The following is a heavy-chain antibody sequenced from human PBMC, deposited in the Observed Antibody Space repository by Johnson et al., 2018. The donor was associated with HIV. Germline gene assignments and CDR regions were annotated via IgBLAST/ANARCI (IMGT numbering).Heavy chain of an antibody. CDR2: ISDDGRNK. CDR3: AKDQGDEAFDI. J-gene: IGHJ3*02. CDR1: VFTFSNYA. D-gene: IGHD2-21*01. V-gene: IGHV3-30*04. Sequence: VQLVESGGGVVQPETSLRLSCAASVFTFSNYAMHWVRQAPGKGLEWVSIISDDGRNKYYADSVKGRFTISRENSKNTLYLQMNSLRAEDTAVYYCAKDQGDEAFDIWGQGTMVTVSS.